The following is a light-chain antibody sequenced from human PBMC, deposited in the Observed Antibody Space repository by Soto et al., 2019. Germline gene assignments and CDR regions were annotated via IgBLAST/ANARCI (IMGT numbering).Light chain of an antibody. CDR1: SSYVGSSTL. Sequence: QSVLTQPASVSGSPGQSISFSCTETSSYVGSSTLVSWLQQHPGKAPKLIIYEGTKRPSGVSKRFSGSKSGNTASLTISGLQAEGEAAYYCCSYAGSTTFPWVFGGGTKLTVL. CDR3: CSYAGSTTFPWV. CDR2: EGT. V-gene: IGLV2-23*03. J-gene: IGLJ3*02.